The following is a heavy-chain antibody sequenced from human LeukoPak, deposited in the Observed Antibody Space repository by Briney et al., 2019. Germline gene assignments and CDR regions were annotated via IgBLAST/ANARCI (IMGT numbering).Heavy chain of an antibody. V-gene: IGHV3-74*01. CDR1: GFTFSRYR. D-gene: IGHD2/OR15-2a*01. CDR2: ISTDGSTT. Sequence: GGSLRLSCAASGFTFSRYRMHWLRQAPGKGLVWVSRISTDGSTTTYADSVKGRFTISRDNGKNTLYLQMNSLIAEDTAVYYCASYLTSIPSGMDVWGQGTTVTVSS. J-gene: IGHJ6*02. CDR3: ASYLTSIPSGMDV.